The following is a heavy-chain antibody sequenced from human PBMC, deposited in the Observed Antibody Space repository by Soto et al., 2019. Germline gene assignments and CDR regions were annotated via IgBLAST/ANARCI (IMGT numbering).Heavy chain of an antibody. V-gene: IGHV4-31*03. CDR2: IYYSGST. Sequence: QVQLQESGPGLVKPSQTLSLTCTVSGGSISSGGYYWSWIRQHPGKGLEWIGYIYYSGSTYYNPFLKRRVAISVDTSKNQFSLKLSSVAAADTAVYYCARVRGGGPFDDWGQGTLVTVSS. J-gene: IGHJ4*02. CDR3: ARVRGGGPFDD. CDR1: GGSISSGGYY. D-gene: IGHD1-26*01.